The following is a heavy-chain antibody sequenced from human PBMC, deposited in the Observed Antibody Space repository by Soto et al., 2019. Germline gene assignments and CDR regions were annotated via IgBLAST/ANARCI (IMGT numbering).Heavy chain of an antibody. CDR1: GFTFSSYG. CDR2: ISYDGSNK. V-gene: IGHV3-30*03. D-gene: IGHD3-22*01. J-gene: IGHJ4*02. CDR3: ATSYDSSGYDY. Sequence: GGSLRLSCAASGFTFSSYGMHWVRQAPGKGLEWVAVISYDGSNKYYADSVKGRFTISRDNSKNTLYLQMNSLRAEDTAVYYCATSYDSSGYDYWGQGTLVTVSS.